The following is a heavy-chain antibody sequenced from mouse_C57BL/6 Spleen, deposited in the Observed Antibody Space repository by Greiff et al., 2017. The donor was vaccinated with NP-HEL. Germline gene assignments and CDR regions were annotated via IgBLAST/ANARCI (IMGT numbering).Heavy chain of an antibody. CDR3: ARRDKLGQDY. CDR2: IYPGDGDT. Sequence: VKLVESGPELVKPGASVKISCKASGYAFSSSWMNWVKQRPGTGLEWIGRIYPGDGDTNYNGKFKGKATLTADKSSSTAYMQLSSLTSEDSAVYFCARRDKLGQDYWGQGTTLTVSS. J-gene: IGHJ2*01. V-gene: IGHV1-82*01. CDR1: GYAFSSSW. D-gene: IGHD4-1*01.